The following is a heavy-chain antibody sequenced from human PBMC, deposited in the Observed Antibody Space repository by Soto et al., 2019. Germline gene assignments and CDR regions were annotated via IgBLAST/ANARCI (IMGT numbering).Heavy chain of an antibody. Sequence: QVQLQESGPGLVKPSQTLSLTCTVSGGSISSGGYYWNWIPQHPGKGLEWIGYIYYSGSTYYNPSLXSXXSTSVDTAKNQFSLMLSSVSAAATAVCYCARDPFTWGQGTLVTLSS. J-gene: IGHJ4*02. V-gene: IGHV4-31*03. CDR3: ARDPFT. CDR2: IYYSGST. CDR1: GGSISSGGYY.